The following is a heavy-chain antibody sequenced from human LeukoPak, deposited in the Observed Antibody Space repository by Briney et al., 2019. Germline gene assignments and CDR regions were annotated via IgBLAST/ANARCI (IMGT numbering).Heavy chain of an antibody. D-gene: IGHD3-22*01. J-gene: IGHJ4*02. V-gene: IGHV3-23*01. CDR3: AKRGVVIRVILVGFHKEAYYFDS. CDR1: GITLSNYG. Sequence: GGSLRLSCAVSGITLSNYGMSWVRQAPGKGMEWVAGISGSGGATTYADAVKGRFSMSRDSPKNTLYLHMSSLRADDTAVYFCAKRGVVIRVILVGFHKEAYYFDSWGQGALVTVSS. CDR2: ISGSGGAT.